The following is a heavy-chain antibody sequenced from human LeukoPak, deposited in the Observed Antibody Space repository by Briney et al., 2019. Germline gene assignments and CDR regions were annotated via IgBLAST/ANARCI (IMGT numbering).Heavy chain of an antibody. V-gene: IGHV3-53*01. CDR1: GFTVSSNY. J-gene: IGHJ3*02. CDR3: AKMRRGYSYVDAFDI. Sequence: PGGSLRLSCAASGFTVSSNYMSWVRQAPGKGLEWVSVIYSGGSTYYADSVKGRFTISRDNSKNTLYLQMNSLRAEDTAVYHCAKMRRGYSYVDAFDIWGQGTMVTVSS. D-gene: IGHD5-18*01. CDR2: IYSGGST.